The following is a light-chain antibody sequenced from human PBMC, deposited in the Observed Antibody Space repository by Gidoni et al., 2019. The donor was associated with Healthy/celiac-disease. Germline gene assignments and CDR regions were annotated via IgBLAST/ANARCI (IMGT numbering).Light chain of an antibody. CDR3: QQSYSTPPWT. J-gene: IGKJ1*01. V-gene: IGKV1-39*01. Sequence: IQMTQSPSSLSASVGDRVTITCRASQSSSSYLYWYQQKPGKAPKLLIYAASSLQSGVPSRFSGSGGGTDFTLTISSLQPEDFATYYCQQSYSTPPWTFGQGTKVEIK. CDR2: AAS. CDR1: QSSSSY.